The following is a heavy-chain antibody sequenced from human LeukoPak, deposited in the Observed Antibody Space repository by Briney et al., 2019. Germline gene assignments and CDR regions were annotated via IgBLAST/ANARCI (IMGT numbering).Heavy chain of an antibody. CDR2: IYDSGST. CDR3: ARDSGNSNAHFAY. J-gene: IGHJ4*02. CDR1: GGPISSHY. V-gene: IGHV4-59*11. Sequence: SETLSLTCNVSGGPISSHYWSWIRQPPGKGLEWIGYIYDSGSTNYNPSLKSRVTISVDTSKNQFSLKLSSVTAADTAVYFCARDSGNSNAHFAYWGQGTLVTVSS. D-gene: IGHD4-23*01.